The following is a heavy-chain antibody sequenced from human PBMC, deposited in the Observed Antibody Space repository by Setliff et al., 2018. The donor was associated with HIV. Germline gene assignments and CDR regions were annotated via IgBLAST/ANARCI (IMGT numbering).Heavy chain of an antibody. J-gene: IGHJ4*02. CDR1: DGSISTYY. V-gene: IGHV4-59*01. CDR2: VHYSGNT. D-gene: IGHD2-15*01. CDR3: ASEKVAWTVSDSFFEF. Sequence: PSETLSLTCTVSDGSISTYYWTWIRQSPGKGLEWIGYVHYSGNTRYNPSLKSRVTISVDTSKNKFSLKLSSVTAADTAVYYCASEKVAWTVSDSFFEFWGQGVPVTAPQ.